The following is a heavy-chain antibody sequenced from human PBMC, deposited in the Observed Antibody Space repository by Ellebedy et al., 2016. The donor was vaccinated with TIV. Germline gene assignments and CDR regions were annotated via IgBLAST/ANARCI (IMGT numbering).Heavy chain of an antibody. Sequence: SETLSLTXTVSGGSISSSSYYWGWIRQPPGKGLEWIGSIYYSGSTYYNPSLKSRVTISVDTSKNQFSLKLSSVTAADTAVYYCARARSSGWYYFDYWGQGTLVTVSS. D-gene: IGHD6-19*01. CDR2: IYYSGST. J-gene: IGHJ4*02. CDR1: GGSISSSSYY. V-gene: IGHV4-39*07. CDR3: ARARSSGWYYFDY.